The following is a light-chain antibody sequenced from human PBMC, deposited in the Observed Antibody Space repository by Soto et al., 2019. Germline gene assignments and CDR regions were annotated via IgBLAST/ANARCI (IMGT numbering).Light chain of an antibody. CDR2: EVS. Sequence: QSALTQPASVSGSPGQSITISCTGTSRDVGGYNYVSWYQQHPDRAPKVMIYEVSNRPSGVSNRFSGSKSGNTASLTISGLQAEDEADYYCSSFTSSSTLVVFGAGTNVTVL. J-gene: IGLJ1*01. CDR3: SSFTSSSTLVV. V-gene: IGLV2-14*01. CDR1: SRDVGGYNY.